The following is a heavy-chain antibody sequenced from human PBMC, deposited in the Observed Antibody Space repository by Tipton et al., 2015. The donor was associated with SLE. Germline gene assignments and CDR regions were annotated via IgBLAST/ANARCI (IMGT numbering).Heavy chain of an antibody. D-gene: IGHD4-11*01. Sequence: TLSLTCTVSGGSISSGSYYWSWIRQPAGKGLEWIGRIYTSGSTNYNPSLRSRVTISVDTSKNQFSLKLSSVTAVDTAVYYCARRTYYSNRRYYYMDGWGKGATVTVSS. J-gene: IGHJ6*03. V-gene: IGHV4-61*02. CDR2: IYTSGST. CDR1: GGSISSGSYY. CDR3: ARRTYYSNRRYYYMDG.